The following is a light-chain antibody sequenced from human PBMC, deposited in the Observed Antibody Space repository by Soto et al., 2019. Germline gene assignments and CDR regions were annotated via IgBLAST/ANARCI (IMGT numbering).Light chain of an antibody. J-gene: IGKJ2*01. Sequence: EIVLTQSPATLSLSPGERATLSCRASQSVSSYLAWYQQKPGQAPRLLIYDASNRATGIPARFSGSGSGTDCTLTVSSLEPDDFAVYYCQQRSNCPPMYTFGQGTKLEIK. CDR1: QSVSSY. CDR2: DAS. CDR3: QQRSNCPPMYT. V-gene: IGKV3-11*01.